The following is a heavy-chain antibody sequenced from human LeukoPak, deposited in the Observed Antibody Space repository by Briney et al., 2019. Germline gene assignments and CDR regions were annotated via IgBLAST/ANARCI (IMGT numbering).Heavy chain of an antibody. V-gene: IGHV1-2*02. CDR3: ATVHHRYYDFWSGYYTTNY. J-gene: IGHJ4*02. CDR1: GDTFTDYY. D-gene: IGHD3-3*01. Sequence: ASVKVSCKASGDTFTDYYMHWVRQAPGQGLEWMGWINPNSGGTNYAQKFQGRVTMTRDTSISTAYMELSRLRSDDTAVYYCATVHHRYYDFWSGYYTTNYWGQGTLVTVSS. CDR2: INPNSGGT.